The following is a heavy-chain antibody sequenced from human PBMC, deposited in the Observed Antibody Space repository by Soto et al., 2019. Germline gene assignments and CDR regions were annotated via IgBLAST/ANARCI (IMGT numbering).Heavy chain of an antibody. CDR3: AKDRGPWRYSSSGFDR. CDR1: GFTFSNYA. Sequence: PGGSLRLSCAASGFTFSNYAMSWVRQAPGKGLEWVSAISGSGGTTYYADSVKGRFTISTDNSKNTLYLHMNSLRAEDTAVYYCAKDRGPWRYSSSGFDRWGQGTLVTVSS. J-gene: IGHJ4*02. D-gene: IGHD6-6*01. V-gene: IGHV3-23*01. CDR2: ISGSGGTT.